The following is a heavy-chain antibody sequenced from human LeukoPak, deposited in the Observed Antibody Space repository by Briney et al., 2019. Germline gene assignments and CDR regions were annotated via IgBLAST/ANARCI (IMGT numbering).Heavy chain of an antibody. J-gene: IGHJ3*02. CDR3: ARGRVWFGVGGDAFDI. D-gene: IGHD3-10*01. CDR2: IYQSGST. CDR1: GYSISSGYY. V-gene: IGHV4-38-2*02. Sequence: SETLSLTCTVSGYSISSGYYWGWILQPPGKGLEGIGSIYQSGSTYYNPSLKSRVTISVDTSKTQFTLKLSSVTAADTAVYYCARGRVWFGVGGDAFDIWGQGTMVTVSS.